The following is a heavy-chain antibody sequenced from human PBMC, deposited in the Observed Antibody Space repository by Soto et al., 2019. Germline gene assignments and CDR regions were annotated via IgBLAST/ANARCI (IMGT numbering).Heavy chain of an antibody. CDR2: IWYDGSNK. J-gene: IGHJ3*02. V-gene: IGHV3-33*01. D-gene: IGHD3-9*01. CDR1: GFTFSSYG. CDR3: ARDPNDMLTGSGWGGAFDI. Sequence: QVQLVESGGGVVKPGRSLRLSCAASGFTFSSYGMHWVRQAPGKGLEWVAVIWYDGSNKYYADSVKGRFTIPRDNSKNTLYLKMNSLRAEDTAVYYCARDPNDMLTGSGWGGAFDIGGQGTMVTVSS.